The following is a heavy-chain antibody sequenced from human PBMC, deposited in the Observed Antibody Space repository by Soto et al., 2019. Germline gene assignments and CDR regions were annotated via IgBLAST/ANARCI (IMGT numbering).Heavy chain of an antibody. CDR1: GFTFTSSA. CDR2: IVVGSGNT. Sequence: SVKVSCKASGFTFTSSAVQWVRQARGQRLEWIGWIVVGSGNTNYAQKFQERVTITRDMSTSTAYMELSSLRSEDTAVYYCAASDSSGYYPTYYYYYGTDVWGQGTTVTVSS. D-gene: IGHD3-22*01. CDR3: AASDSSGYYPTYYYYYGTDV. J-gene: IGHJ6*02. V-gene: IGHV1-58*01.